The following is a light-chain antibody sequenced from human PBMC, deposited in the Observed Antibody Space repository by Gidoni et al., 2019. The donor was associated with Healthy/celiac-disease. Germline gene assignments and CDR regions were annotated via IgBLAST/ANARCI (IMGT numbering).Light chain of an antibody. CDR3: QVWDSSSDHVV. CDR2: YDS. V-gene: IGLV3-21*04. Sequence: SYVLTQPPSVSVAPGKTARITRGGNNIGSKSVPWYQQKPGQAPVLVIYYDSDRPSGIPERFSGANSGNTATLTIGRVEAGDEADYYCQVWDSSSDHVVFGGGTKLTVL. J-gene: IGLJ2*01. CDR1: NIGSKS.